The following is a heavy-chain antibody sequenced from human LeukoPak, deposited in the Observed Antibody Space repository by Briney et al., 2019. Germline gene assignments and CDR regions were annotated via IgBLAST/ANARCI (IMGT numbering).Heavy chain of an antibody. J-gene: IGHJ4*02. D-gene: IGHD6-13*01. Sequence: SETLSLTCTVSGGSISSSSYFWGWIRQPAGKGLEWIGRIYSSGSTNSNPSLKSRVTMSVDTSKNQFSLKLSSVTAADTAVYYCARDGGQSWNFDYWGQGTLVTVSS. V-gene: IGHV4-61*02. CDR3: ARDGGQSWNFDY. CDR1: GGSISSSSYF. CDR2: IYSSGST.